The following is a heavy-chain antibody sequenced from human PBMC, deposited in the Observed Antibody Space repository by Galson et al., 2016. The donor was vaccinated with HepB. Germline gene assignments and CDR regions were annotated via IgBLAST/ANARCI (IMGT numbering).Heavy chain of an antibody. D-gene: IGHD1-1*01. CDR3: ARETKATRRDLGY. CDR1: GDTFNCYV. V-gene: IGHV1-69*13. J-gene: IGHJ4*02. CDR2: FIPSIGTA. Sequence: SVKVSCKASGDTFNCYVLSWVRQAPGEGLEWMGGFIPSIGTANSAQRFQGRVTITADESTNTAYMELSALTSEDTSIHFCARETKATRRDLGYWGQGTLVIVSS.